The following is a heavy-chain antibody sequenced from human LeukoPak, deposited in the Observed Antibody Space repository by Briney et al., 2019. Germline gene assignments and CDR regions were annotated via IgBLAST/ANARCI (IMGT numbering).Heavy chain of an antibody. J-gene: IGHJ6*02. CDR3: ARRVRGVVISFYYYNGMDV. Sequence: SSETLSLTCAVYGGSFSDYYWTWIRQSPGKGLEWIGEINHSGATDYNPSLKSRVTISVDTSKNQFSLKVRSVTAADTAVYYCARRVRGVVISFYYYNGMDVWGQGTTVTVSS. D-gene: IGHD3-10*01. V-gene: IGHV4-34*01. CDR1: GGSFSDYY. CDR2: INHSGAT.